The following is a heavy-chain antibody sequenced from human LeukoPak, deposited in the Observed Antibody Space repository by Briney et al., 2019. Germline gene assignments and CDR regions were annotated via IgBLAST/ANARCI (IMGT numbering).Heavy chain of an antibody. CDR1: GFTVSSNY. CDR3: ARDSSRCGCLKY. CDR2: IYSGGST. Sequence: GGSLRLSCAASGFTVSSNYMSWVRQAPGKGLEWVSVIYSGGSTYYADSVKGRFTISRDNSKNTLYLQMNSLRAEDTAVYYCARDSSRCGCLKYWGQGTLVTVSS. D-gene: IGHD6-25*01. J-gene: IGHJ4*02. V-gene: IGHV3-53*01.